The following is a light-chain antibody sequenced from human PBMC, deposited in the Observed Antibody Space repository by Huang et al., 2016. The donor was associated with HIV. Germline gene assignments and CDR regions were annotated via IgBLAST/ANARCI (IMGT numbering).Light chain of an antibody. CDR2: KLS. J-gene: IGKJ1*01. CDR1: DSLLYNDGNIY. V-gene: IGKV2-30*01. Sequence: DVLLTQSPLSLPVTLGQPAFITCKSNDSLLYNDGNIYLHWFHQRPDHSPRRLIYKLSNRDSGVPDRFSAGGSDTDFTLWISEVEAEDVGDYYCMQASHGAGTCGQGTRVDIK. CDR3: MQASHGAGT.